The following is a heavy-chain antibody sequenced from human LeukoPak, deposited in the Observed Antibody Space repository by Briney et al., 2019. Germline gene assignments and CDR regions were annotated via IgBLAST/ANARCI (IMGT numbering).Heavy chain of an antibody. CDR1: GFTFSDYW. CDR3: AKNLYDFWSGSLFDY. D-gene: IGHD3-3*01. V-gene: IGHV3-7*03. J-gene: IGHJ4*02. CDR2: IKEDGGEK. Sequence: GGSLRLSCAASGFTFSDYWMSWVRQAPGKGLEWVANIKEDGGEKYYVDSVKGRFTISRDNAKSSLYLQMNSLRAEDTAVYYCAKNLYDFWSGSLFDYWGQGTLVTVSS.